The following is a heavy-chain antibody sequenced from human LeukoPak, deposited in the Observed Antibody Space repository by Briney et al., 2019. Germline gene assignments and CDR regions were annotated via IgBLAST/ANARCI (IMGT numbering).Heavy chain of an antibody. V-gene: IGHV1-69*05. CDR2: IIPIFGTA. D-gene: IGHD3-22*01. J-gene: IGHJ4*02. Sequence: VASVKVSCKASGGTFSSYAISWVRQAPGQGLEWMGGIIPIFGTANYAQKFQGRVTITTDESTSTAYMELSSLRSEDTAVYYCARGAPGDSSGYYSPFDYWGQGTLVTVSS. CDR1: GGTFSSYA. CDR3: ARGAPGDSSGYYSPFDY.